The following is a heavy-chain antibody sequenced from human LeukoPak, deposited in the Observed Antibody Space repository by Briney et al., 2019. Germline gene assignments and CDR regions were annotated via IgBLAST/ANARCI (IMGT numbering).Heavy chain of an antibody. J-gene: IGHJ3*02. CDR1: GFTFSSYS. D-gene: IGHD5-12*01. CDR3: ARDSGLTAFGI. CDR2: IGSSSSYI. V-gene: IGHV3-21*01. Sequence: AGGSLRLSCAASGFTFSSYSMNWVRQAPGKGLEWVSSIGSSSSYIYYADSVKGRFTISRDNAKNSLYLQMNSLRAEDTAVYYCARDSGLTAFGIWGQGTMVTVSS.